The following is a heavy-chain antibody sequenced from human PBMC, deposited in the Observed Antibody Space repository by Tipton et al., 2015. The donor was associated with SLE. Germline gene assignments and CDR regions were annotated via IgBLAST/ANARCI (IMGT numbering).Heavy chain of an antibody. CDR2: IYIGGSI. V-gene: IGHV4-61*02. Sequence: TLSLTCTVSGGSITSGIYYWNWIRQPAGKGLEWIGRIYIGGSINYNPSLKSRVTISVDTSKNQFSLKLSSVTAADTAVYSCARLTYYDFWSGRTYYYYLMDVWGQGTTVTVFS. D-gene: IGHD3-3*01. J-gene: IGHJ6*02. CDR1: GGSITSGIYY. CDR3: ARLTYYDFWSGRTYYYYLMDV.